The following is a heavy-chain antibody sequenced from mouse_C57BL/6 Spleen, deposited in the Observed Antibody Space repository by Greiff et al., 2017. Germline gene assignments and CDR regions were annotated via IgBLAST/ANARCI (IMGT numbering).Heavy chain of an antibody. CDR1: GYTFTDYY. D-gene: IGHD2-4*01. CDR3: ARRGAYYDYDGYFDY. J-gene: IGHJ2*01. CDR2: INPYNGGP. V-gene: IGHV1-19*01. Sequence: EVQLQQSGPVLVKPGASVKMSCKASGYTFTDYYMNWVKQSHGKSLEWIGVINPYNGGPSYNQKFKGKATLTVDKSSSTAYMELNSLTSEDSAVYYCARRGAYYDYDGYFDYWGQGTTLTVSS.